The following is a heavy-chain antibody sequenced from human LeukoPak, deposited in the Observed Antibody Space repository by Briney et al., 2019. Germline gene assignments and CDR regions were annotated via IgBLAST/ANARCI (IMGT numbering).Heavy chain of an antibody. Sequence: SETLSLTCTVSGGSISSYYWSWIRQPAGKGLEWIGRIYTSGSTSYNPSLKSRVTMSVDTSKNQFSLKLSSVTAADTAVYYCASGYYYVFAFDIWGQGTMVTVSS. V-gene: IGHV4-4*07. J-gene: IGHJ3*02. CDR3: ASGYYYVFAFDI. CDR2: IYTSGST. D-gene: IGHD3-22*01. CDR1: GGSISSYY.